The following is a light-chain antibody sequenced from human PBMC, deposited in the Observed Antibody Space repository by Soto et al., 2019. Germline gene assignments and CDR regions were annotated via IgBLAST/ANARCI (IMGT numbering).Light chain of an antibody. V-gene: IGLV2-14*01. CDR1: SSDVGGYNH. J-gene: IGLJ1*01. Sequence: QSVLTQPASVSGAPGQSITISCTGTSSDVGGYNHVSWYQQHPGKAPKLMIYDVSNRPSGVSNRFSGSKSGNTASLTISGLQAEDEADYYCSSYTTSSTRVFGTGTKVTV. CDR3: SSYTTSSTRV. CDR2: DVS.